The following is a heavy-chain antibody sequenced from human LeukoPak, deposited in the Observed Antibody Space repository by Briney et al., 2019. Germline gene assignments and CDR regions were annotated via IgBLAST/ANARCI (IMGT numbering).Heavy chain of an antibody. V-gene: IGHV4-39*07. Sequence: SSETLSLTCTVSGGSISSSSYYWGWIRQPPGKGLEWIGSIYYSGSTYYNPSLKSRVTISVDTSKNQFSLKLSSVTAADTAVCYCARSGQPGGEFDYWGQGTLVTVSS. D-gene: IGHD1-14*01. CDR2: IYYSGST. J-gene: IGHJ4*02. CDR3: ARSGQPGGEFDY. CDR1: GGSISSSSYY.